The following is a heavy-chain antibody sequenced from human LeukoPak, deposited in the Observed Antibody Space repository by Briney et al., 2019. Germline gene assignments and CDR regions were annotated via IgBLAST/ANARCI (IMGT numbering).Heavy chain of an antibody. CDR2: INHSGST. CDR3: ARAVAAAGGPFDY. D-gene: IGHD6-13*01. CDR1: GGSFSGYY. Sequence: PSETLSLTCAVYGGSFSGYYWSWIRQPPGKGLEWIGEINHSGSTNYNPSLKSRVTISVDTSKNQFSLKLSSVTAADTAVYYCARAVAAAGGPFDYWGQGTLVTVSS. V-gene: IGHV4-34*01. J-gene: IGHJ4*02.